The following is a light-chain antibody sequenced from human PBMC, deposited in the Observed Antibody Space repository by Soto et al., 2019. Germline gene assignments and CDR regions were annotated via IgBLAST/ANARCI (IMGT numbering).Light chain of an antibody. Sequence: EIVLTQSPGTLSLSPGERATLSCRASQSVSSSYLAWYQKKPGQAPRLLIYGASSRATGIPNRFSGSGSGTDFTLTISRLEPEDFAVYYCQQYGSSPMYTFGQGTKLEI. CDR1: QSVSSSY. CDR3: QQYGSSPMYT. CDR2: GAS. J-gene: IGKJ2*01. V-gene: IGKV3-20*01.